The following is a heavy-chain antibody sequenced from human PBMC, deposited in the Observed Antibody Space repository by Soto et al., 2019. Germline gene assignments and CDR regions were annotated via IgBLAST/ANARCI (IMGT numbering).Heavy chain of an antibody. CDR2: FDPEDGET. CDR3: ATDLSYYYDSSGYTSSFDY. J-gene: IGHJ4*02. Sequence: ASVKVSCKVSGYTLTELSMHLVRQAPGKGXEWMGGFDPEDGETIYAQKFQGRVTMTEDTSTDTAYMELSSLRSEDTAVYYCATDLSYYYDSSGYTSSFDYWGQGTLVTVSS. CDR1: GYTLTELS. V-gene: IGHV1-24*01. D-gene: IGHD3-22*01.